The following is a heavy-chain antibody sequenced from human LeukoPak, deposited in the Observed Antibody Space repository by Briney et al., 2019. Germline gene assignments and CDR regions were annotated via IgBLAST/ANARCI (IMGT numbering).Heavy chain of an antibody. CDR3: ARAPRYTHYFDY. D-gene: IGHD5-24*01. Sequence: GRSLRLSCAASGFSFSSYGMHWVRQAPGKGLEWVAVIWYDGSNKYYADSVKGRFTISRDNSKNTLYLQMNSLRAEDTAVYYCARAPRYTHYFDYWGQGTLVTVSS. J-gene: IGHJ4*02. CDR1: GFSFSSYG. CDR2: IWYDGSNK. V-gene: IGHV3-33*01.